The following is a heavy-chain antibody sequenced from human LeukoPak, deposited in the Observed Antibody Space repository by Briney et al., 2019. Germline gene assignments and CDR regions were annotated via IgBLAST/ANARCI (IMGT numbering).Heavy chain of an antibody. J-gene: IGHJ4*02. CDR1: GFTFSSYG. V-gene: IGHV3-30*02. D-gene: IGHD3-3*01. CDR3: AEESGTVKPSHFNY. Sequence: GGSLRLSCAASGFTFSSYGMHWVRQAPGKGLEWVAFIRYDGSNKYYADSVKGRFTVSRDNSKNTVYLEMNSLRPEDTAVYYCAEESGTVKPSHFNYWGQGTLVTVSS. CDR2: IRYDGSNK.